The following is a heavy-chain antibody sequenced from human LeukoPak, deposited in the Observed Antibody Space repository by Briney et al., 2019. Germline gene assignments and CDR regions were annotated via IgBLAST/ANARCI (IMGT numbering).Heavy chain of an antibody. CDR3: ATTNDGGGYQWGDFFDF. Sequence: SVKVSCKASGGTSNSHAISWVRQAPEQGLEWMGRIIPNLGTTNRAQNFQDRVTLTADKSTNTAYMELTSLTSDDTAVYYCATTNDGGGYQWGDFFDFWGQGTLVTVSS. CDR1: GGTSNSHA. D-gene: IGHD3-22*01. CDR2: IIPNLGTT. J-gene: IGHJ4*02. V-gene: IGHV1-69*04.